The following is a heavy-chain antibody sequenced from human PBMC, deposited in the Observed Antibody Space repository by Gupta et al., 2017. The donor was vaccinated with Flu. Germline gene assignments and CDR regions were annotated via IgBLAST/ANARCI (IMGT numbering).Heavy chain of an antibody. J-gene: IGHJ4*02. V-gene: IGHV3-23*01. CDR3: AKGSTGPDY. Sequence: EVQLLDSGGGLVQPGGSLRLSCAASGFTFGSFAMTWVRQAPGKGLEWVSSISAGASATYYADSVKGRFILSRDNSKNTVYLQMNSLRAEDTAVYYCAKGSTGPDYWGQGTLVTVSS. CDR2: ISAGASAT. D-gene: IGHD3-10*01. CDR1: GFTFGSFA.